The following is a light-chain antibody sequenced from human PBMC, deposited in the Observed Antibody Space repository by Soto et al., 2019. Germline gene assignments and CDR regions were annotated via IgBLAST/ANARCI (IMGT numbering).Light chain of an antibody. V-gene: IGKV3-15*01. CDR3: QQHNNWPLT. J-gene: IGKJ4*01. Sequence: VLSQSPGTLALSQGERATLSCRASQSVSSNLAWYQQKPGQAPRLLVYGASTRATGIPARFSGSGSGTQFTLTISSLQSEDFAVYYCQQHNNWPLTFGGGTKVDI. CDR2: GAS. CDR1: QSVSSN.